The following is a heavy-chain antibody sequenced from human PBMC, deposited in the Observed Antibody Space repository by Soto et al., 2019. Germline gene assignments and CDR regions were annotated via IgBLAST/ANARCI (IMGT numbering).Heavy chain of an antibody. CDR2: ISGSGGST. J-gene: IGHJ4*02. CDR3: AKGGILWFGESHIDY. V-gene: IGHV3-23*01. D-gene: IGHD3-10*01. Sequence: GGSLRLSCAASGFTFSSYAMSWVRQAPGKGLEWVSAISGSGGSTYYADFVKGRFTISRDNSKNTLYLQMNSLRAEDTAVYYCAKGGILWFGESHIDYWGQGTLVTVSS. CDR1: GFTFSSYA.